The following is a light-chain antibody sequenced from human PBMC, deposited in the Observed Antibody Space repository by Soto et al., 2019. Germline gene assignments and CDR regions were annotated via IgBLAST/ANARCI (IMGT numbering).Light chain of an antibody. CDR3: QQYNSNPEA. CDR2: KAS. Sequence: NLINQALANLLATLHVTVTSTFRASQTISSWLAWYQQKPGKAPKLLIYKASTLKSGAPSRFSGSGSGTEFTLTICSLQPDDFATYYCQQYNSNPEAFAEGTKVEIK. J-gene: IGKJ1*01. V-gene: IGKV1-5*03. CDR1: QTISSW.